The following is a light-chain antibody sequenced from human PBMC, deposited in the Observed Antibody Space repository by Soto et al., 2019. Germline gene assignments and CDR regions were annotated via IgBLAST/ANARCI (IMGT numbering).Light chain of an antibody. CDR1: QSVSSD. V-gene: IGKV3-15*01. J-gene: IGKJ4*01. CDR3: QQYYNWPSLT. Sequence: EIVMTQSPATLSVSPGERATLSCRASQSVSSDLAWYQQKPGQAPSLLIYGASTRASGIPARFSGSGSGTEFTLTISSLQSEDVAVYYCQQYYNWPSLTFGGGTKVEIK. CDR2: GAS.